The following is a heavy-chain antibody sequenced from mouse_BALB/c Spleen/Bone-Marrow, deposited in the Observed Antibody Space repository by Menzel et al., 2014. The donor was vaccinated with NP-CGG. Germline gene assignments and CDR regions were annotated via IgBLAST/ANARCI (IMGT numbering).Heavy chain of an antibody. CDR2: ISGGSNII. D-gene: IGHD1-2*01. CDR3: ARKDYFGYAAMDY. CDR1: GFTFSSFG. J-gene: IGHJ4*01. V-gene: IGHV5-17*02. Sequence: EVMLVESGGGLVQPGGSRKLSCAASGFTFSSFGMHWVRQAPEKGLEWVAYISGGSNIIYYADTVKGRFTISRDNPKNTLFLQMTSLRSEDTAIYYCARKDYFGYAAMDYWGQGTSVTVSS.